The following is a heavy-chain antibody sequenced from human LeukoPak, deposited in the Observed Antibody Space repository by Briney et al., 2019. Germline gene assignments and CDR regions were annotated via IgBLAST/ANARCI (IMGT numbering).Heavy chain of an antibody. CDR2: ISGSGGNT. D-gene: IGHD3-16*01. CDR1: GFTFSTYA. J-gene: IGHJ2*01. CDR3: TQGARADTYWYFDL. Sequence: PGGSLRLSCAASGFTFSTYAMSWVRQAPGKGLEWVSAISGSGGNTHYADSVKGRFTISRDNSKNTLYVQMNSLRVEDTAVYYCTQGARADTYWYFDLWGRGTLATVAS. V-gene: IGHV3-23*01.